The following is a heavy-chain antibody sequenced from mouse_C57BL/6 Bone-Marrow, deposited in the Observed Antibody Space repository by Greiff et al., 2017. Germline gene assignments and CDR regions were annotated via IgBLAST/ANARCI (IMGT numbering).Heavy chain of an antibody. J-gene: IGHJ2*01. CDR3: TTLYDYDCDY. V-gene: IGHV14-4*01. Sequence: EVQLQQSGAELVRPGASVKLSCTASGFNIKDDYMHWVQQRPEQGLEWIGWIDPENGDTEYASKFQGKATITAATSSNTAYLQLSSLTSEDTAVYYCTTLYDYDCDYGGQGTTLTVSS. CDR2: IDPENGDT. D-gene: IGHD2-4*01. CDR1: GFNIKDDY.